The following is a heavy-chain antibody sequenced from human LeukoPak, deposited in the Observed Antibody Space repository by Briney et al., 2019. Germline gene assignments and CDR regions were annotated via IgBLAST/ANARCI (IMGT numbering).Heavy chain of an antibody. CDR2: IWYDGSNK. J-gene: IGHJ4*02. V-gene: IGHV3-33*01. CDR1: GFTFSSYG. CDR3: ARDIAVAGNYDY. Sequence: GGSLRLSCAASGFTFSSYGMHWVRQAPGKGLEWEAVIWYDGSNKYYADSVKGRFTISRDNSKNTLYLQMNSLRAEDTAVYYCARDIAVAGNYDYWGQGTLVTVSS. D-gene: IGHD6-19*01.